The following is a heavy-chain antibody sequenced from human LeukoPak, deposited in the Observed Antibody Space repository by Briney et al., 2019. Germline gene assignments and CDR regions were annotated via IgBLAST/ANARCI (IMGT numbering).Heavy chain of an antibody. J-gene: IGHJ4*02. V-gene: IGHV3-23*05. Sequence: PGGTLRLSCVDSGFNFMQYGMMWVRQAPGKGLEWVSTIHPSGINTHHADSVKGRFTISRDNSKNTLYLQMNSLRVEDTAIYYCARDPSTLLPTDDSWGQGTLVAVSS. CDR2: IHPSGINT. CDR3: ARDPSTLLPTDDS. CDR1: GFNFMQYG. D-gene: IGHD2-2*01.